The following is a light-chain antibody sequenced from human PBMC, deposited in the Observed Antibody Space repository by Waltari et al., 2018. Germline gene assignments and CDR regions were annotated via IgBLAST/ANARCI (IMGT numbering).Light chain of an antibody. CDR2: AAS. CDR3: QQSNTFPLT. V-gene: IGKV1-12*01. Sequence: DIQITQSPSSLSASVGDRVTITCRASEDVRTWLAWYQHNPGKVPQLLIFAASVLRTGVSSRFTGSGSGTDFTLTISSLEPEDFATYYCQQSNTFPLTFGGGTKVEIK. J-gene: IGKJ4*01. CDR1: EDVRTW.